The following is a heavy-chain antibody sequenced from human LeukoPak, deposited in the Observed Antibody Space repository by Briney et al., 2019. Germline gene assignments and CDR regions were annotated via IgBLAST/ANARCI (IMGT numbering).Heavy chain of an antibody. D-gene: IGHD3-10*01. Sequence: SVKVSCKASGGTFSSYAISWVRQAPGQGFEWMGRIIPIFGTANYAQKFQGRVTITTDESTSTAYMELSSLRSEDTAVYYCATDLVRGVITWFDPWGQGTLVTVSS. CDR1: GGTFSSYA. CDR2: IIPIFGTA. CDR3: ATDLVRGVITWFDP. V-gene: IGHV1-69*05. J-gene: IGHJ5*02.